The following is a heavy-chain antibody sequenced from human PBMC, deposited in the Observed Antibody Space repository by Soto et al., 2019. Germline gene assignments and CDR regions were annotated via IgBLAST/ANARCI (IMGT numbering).Heavy chain of an antibody. V-gene: IGHV3-7*01. CDR1: GFTFGSYW. J-gene: IGHJ3*02. D-gene: IGHD3-10*01. CDR2: INQGGREK. Sequence: EVQLVESGGGLVQPGGSLRLSCAASGFTFGSYWMSWVRQAPGKGLEWVANINQGGREKNYVDSVKGRFSISRDDAEKSHHLQMNSLRVEDTAVYYCAKYGSASYVGYAFDIWGQGTMVTVSS. CDR3: AKYGSASYVGYAFDI.